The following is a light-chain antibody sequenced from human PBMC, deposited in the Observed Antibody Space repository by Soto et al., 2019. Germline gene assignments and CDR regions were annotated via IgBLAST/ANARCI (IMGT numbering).Light chain of an antibody. CDR2: LGS. CDR1: QSLLHSNGYNY. Sequence: IVMTQSPLSLPVTPGGPASISCRSSQSLLHSNGYNYLDWYLQQPGQSPQLLIYLGSNRASGGPDGCSGSGSGTDFTLKISRVEAEDVGVYYCMQDLQTRPRTFGQGTKVDIK. J-gene: IGKJ1*01. V-gene: IGKV2-28*01. CDR3: MQDLQTRPRT.